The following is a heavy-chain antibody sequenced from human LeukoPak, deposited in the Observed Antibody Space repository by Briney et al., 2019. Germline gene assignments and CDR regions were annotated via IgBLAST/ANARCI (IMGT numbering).Heavy chain of an antibody. J-gene: IGHJ4*02. CDR3: ARGFLEWLSDY. CDR2: ISSSSSTI. Sequence: GGSLRLSCAASGFTFSSYSMNWVRQAPGKGLEWVSYISSSSSTIYYADSVKGRFTISRDNAKNSLYLQMNSLRAGDTAVYYCARGFLEWLSDYWGQGTLVTVSS. D-gene: IGHD3-3*01. CDR1: GFTFSSYS. V-gene: IGHV3-48*01.